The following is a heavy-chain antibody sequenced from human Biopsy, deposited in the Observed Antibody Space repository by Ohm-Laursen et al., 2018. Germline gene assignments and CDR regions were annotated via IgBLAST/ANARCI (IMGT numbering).Heavy chain of an antibody. V-gene: IGHV4-31*03. J-gene: IGHJ4*02. CDR3: ARVNVDRVSTIID. Sequence: TLSLTCTVSGGSISSGNDYWSWIRQHPGKGLEWIGYIYYSGSTYYTPSLKSRVIISLDTPKNQFSLKLSSVIAADTAVYYCARVNVDRVSTIIDWGQGTLVTVSS. D-gene: IGHD5/OR15-5a*01. CDR2: IYYSGST. CDR1: GGSISSGNDY.